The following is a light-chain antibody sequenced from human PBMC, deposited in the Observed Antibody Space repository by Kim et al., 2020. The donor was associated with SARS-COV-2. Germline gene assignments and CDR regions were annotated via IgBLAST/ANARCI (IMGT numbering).Light chain of an antibody. CDR1: QSVSSSY. CDR3: QRYGSSSLT. V-gene: IGKV3-20*01. CDR2: GAS. J-gene: IGKJ4*01. Sequence: EIVLTQSPGTLSLSPGERATLSCRASQSVSSSYLAWYQQKPGQAPRLLIYGASSRATGIPDRFSGSGSGTDFTLTISRLEPEDFAVYYCQRYGSSSLTFGRRTPADIK.